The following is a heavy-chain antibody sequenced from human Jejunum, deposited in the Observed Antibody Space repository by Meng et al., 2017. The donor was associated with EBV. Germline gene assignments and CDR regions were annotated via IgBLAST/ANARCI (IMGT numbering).Heavy chain of an antibody. CDR2: ISDYSDNT. CDR1: CNTFSTNG. Sequence: QVQVAQAGAVVKTPGDSVIVSYKAVCNTFSTNGISWVRQAPGQVLERMGWISDYSDNTNDAQKFRGRITMTTDTSTRTAYMVLRRLSADDTAEYCCARERDMVQDYWGQGTLVTVSS. J-gene: IGHJ4*02. V-gene: IGHV1-18*04. CDR3: ARERDMVQDY. D-gene: IGHD4/OR15-4a*01.